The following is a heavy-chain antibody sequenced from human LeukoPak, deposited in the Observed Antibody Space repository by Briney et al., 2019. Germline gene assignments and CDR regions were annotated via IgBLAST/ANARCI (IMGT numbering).Heavy chain of an antibody. J-gene: IGHJ5*02. V-gene: IGHV4-38-2*02. CDR2: IYHGETT. D-gene: IGHD3-22*01. CDR3: ARAHSSGYYSPEKNWFDP. CDR1: GYSITTGHY. Sequence: TLSLTCTVSGYSITTGHYWGWIRQPPGRGLEWIGSIYHGETTYYNPSLKSRVTISVDTSKNQFSLKLSSVTAADTAVYYCARAHSSGYYSPEKNWFDPWGQGTLVTVSS.